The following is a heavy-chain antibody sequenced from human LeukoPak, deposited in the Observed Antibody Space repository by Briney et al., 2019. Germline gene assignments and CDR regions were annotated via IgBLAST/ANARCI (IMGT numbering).Heavy chain of an antibody. CDR3: ACLRGPSDY. D-gene: IGHD4-17*01. CDR2: ISGSGGST. CDR1: GFTFSSHG. Sequence: PGGSLRLSCAASGFTFSSHGMSWVRQAPGKGLEWVSTISGSGGSTYYADSVRGRFTISRDNTKNSLYLQMDSLTADDTAVYFCACLRGPSDYWGQGTLVTVSS. V-gene: IGHV3-23*01. J-gene: IGHJ4*02.